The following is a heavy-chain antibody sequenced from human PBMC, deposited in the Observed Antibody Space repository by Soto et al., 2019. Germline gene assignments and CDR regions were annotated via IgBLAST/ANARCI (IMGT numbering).Heavy chain of an antibody. CDR3: AKEYNSGWYPGLDY. V-gene: IGHV3-30*18. J-gene: IGHJ4*02. D-gene: IGHD6-19*01. Sequence: VQLVESGGGVVQPGRSLRLSCTASGFTFSSYGMHWVRQAPGKGLEWVAVMSYDGSYENYGDSVKGRFTVSRDNSKNTLYLQMNSLRSEDTAVYYCAKEYNSGWYPGLDYRGQGTLVTVSS. CDR1: GFTFSSYG. CDR2: MSYDGSYE.